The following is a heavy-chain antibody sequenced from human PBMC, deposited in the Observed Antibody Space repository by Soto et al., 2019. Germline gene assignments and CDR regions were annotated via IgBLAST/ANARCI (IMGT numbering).Heavy chain of an antibody. J-gene: IGHJ5*01. Sequence: LRLSCAGSGFTFTTYAMSWVRQAPGKGLEWVAAVSGSGANTYYTDSVKGRFTISRDNSKNTVYLQMNRLRAEDTAIYFCAKDADRDCTHCAGPQFHSWS. D-gene: IGHD2-8*01. CDR2: VSGSGANT. V-gene: IGHV3-23*01. CDR1: GFTFTTYA. CDR3: AKDADRDCTHCAGPQFHS.